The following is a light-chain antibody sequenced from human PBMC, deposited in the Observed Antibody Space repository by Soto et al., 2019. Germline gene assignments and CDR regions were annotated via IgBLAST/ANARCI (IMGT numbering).Light chain of an antibody. V-gene: IGLV4-69*01. J-gene: IGLJ1*01. CDR1: SRHSSYA. CDR2: VNSDGSH. CDR3: QTYGV. Sequence: QPVLTQSPSASASLGASVKLTCTLSSRHSSYAITWHQQQPEKGPRYLMRVNSDGSHNKGDGIPDRFSGSSSGAERYLTISSLQSEDEADYYCQTYGVFGTGTQLTVL.